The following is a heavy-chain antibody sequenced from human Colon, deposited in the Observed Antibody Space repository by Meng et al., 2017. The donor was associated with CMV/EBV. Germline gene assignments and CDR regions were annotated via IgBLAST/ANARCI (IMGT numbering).Heavy chain of an antibody. CDR3: AKGRRSTAPYYFDS. Sequence: GESLQISCAASGFTFSSYSMNWVRQAPGKGLEWVSSISSSSSYIYYADSVKGRFTISRDNSKNTLYLQLNSLRAEDTAVYYCAKGRRSTAPYYFDSWGQGTLVTVSS. D-gene: IGHD1-1*01. J-gene: IGHJ4*02. V-gene: IGHV3-21*04. CDR2: ISSSSSYI. CDR1: GFTFSSYS.